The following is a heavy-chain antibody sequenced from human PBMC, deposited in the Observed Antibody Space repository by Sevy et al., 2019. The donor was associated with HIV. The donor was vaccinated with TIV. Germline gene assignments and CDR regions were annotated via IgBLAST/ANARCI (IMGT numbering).Heavy chain of an antibody. V-gene: IGHV3-64D*06. CDR2: ISTDGGDT. CDR1: GFTFSSYA. CDR3: VKDASSWSYNWFDP. J-gene: IGHJ5*02. D-gene: IGHD6-13*01. Sequence: GGSLRLSCSASGFTFSSYAMHWVRQAPGKGLEYVSAISTDGGDTYYADSVKGRFTISRDNSNNTLFLQMSSLRAADTDVYYCVKDASSWSYNWFDPWGQGTLVTVSS.